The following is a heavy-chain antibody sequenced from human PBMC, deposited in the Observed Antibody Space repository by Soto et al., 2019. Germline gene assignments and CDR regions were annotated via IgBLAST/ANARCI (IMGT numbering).Heavy chain of an antibody. J-gene: IGHJ4*02. V-gene: IGHV3-9*01. D-gene: IGHD2-15*01. Sequence: EVQLVESGGGLVQPGRSLRLSCAASGFTFDDYAMHWVRQAPGKGLEWVSGISWNRGSIGYANSVKGRFTISRDNAKNSLYLQMNSLRAEDTALYYCAKVINGGSFDSWGQGTLVTVSS. CDR2: ISWNRGSI. CDR1: GFTFDDYA. CDR3: AKVINGGSFDS.